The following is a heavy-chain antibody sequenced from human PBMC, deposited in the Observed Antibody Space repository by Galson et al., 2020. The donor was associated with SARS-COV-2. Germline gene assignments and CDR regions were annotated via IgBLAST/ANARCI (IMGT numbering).Heavy chain of an antibody. D-gene: IGHD1-1*01. CDR3: ASNDPYYYYYMDV. CDR2: IWYDGSNK. V-gene: IGHV3-33*01. Sequence: GESLKISCAASGFTFSSYGMHWVRQAPGKGLEWVAVIWYDGSNKYYADSVKGRFTISRDNSKNTLYLQMNSLRAEDTAVYYCASNDPYYYYYMDVWGKGTTVTVSS. J-gene: IGHJ6*03. CDR1: GFTFSSYG.